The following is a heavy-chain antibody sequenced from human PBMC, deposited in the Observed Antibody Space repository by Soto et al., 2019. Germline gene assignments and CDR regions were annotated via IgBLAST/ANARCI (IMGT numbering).Heavy chain of an antibody. D-gene: IGHD1-26*01. V-gene: IGHV1-3*01. CDR3: AREALVGTTTRGFYYGMDV. Sequence: ASVKVSCKTSGYTFTSNSMHWVRQAPGQRPEWMGWINVGNGNTKYSQKFQGRVTITRDTSSSTAYMELSSLRSEDTALYYCAREALVGTTTRGFYYGMDVWGQGTTVTVSS. CDR2: INVGNGNT. CDR1: GYTFTSNS. J-gene: IGHJ6*02.